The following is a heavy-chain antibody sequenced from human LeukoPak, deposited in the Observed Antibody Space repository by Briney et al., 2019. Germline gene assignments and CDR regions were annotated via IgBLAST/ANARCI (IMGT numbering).Heavy chain of an antibody. D-gene: IGHD3-22*01. CDR3: ARDLMIVVVKDY. J-gene: IGHJ4*02. CDR2: ISSSSSTI. Sequence: GSLRLSCAASGFTFSRYSMNWVRQAPGKGLGWGSYISSSSSTIYYADSVKGRFTISRDNAKDSLYLQMNSLRAEDTAVYYCARDLMIVVVKDYWGQGTLVTVSS. CDR1: GFTFSRYS. V-gene: IGHV3-48*04.